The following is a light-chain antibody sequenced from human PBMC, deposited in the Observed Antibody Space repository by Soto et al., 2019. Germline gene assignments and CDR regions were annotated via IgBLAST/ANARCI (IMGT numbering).Light chain of an antibody. Sequence: QSALPQPASVYGAPGQSITISCTGTSSDVGGYNYVSWYQHHPGKAPKLMIYDVSNRPSGVSNRFSGSKSGNTASLSISGLQPEDEADYYCSSYRTSNTRQIVCGTGTKVTVL. CDR3: SSYRTSNTRQIV. CDR1: SSDVGGYNY. J-gene: IGLJ1*01. CDR2: DVS. V-gene: IGLV2-14*03.